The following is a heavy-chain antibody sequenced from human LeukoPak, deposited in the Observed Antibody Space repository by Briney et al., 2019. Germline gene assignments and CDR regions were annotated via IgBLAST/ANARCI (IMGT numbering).Heavy chain of an antibody. D-gene: IGHD5-18*01. CDR1: GFTFSSYW. CDR2: ISYDGSNK. V-gene: IGHV3-30*18. Sequence: PGGSLRLSCAASGFTFSSYWMSWVRQAPGKGLEWVAVISYDGSNKYYADSVKGRLTISRDDSKNTLYLQMNSLRAEDTAVYYCAKDFTAMVRGVYDYWGQGTLVTVSS. J-gene: IGHJ4*02. CDR3: AKDFTAMVRGVYDY.